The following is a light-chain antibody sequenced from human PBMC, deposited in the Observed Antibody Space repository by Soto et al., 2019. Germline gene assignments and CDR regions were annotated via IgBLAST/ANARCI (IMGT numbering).Light chain of an antibody. Sequence: QSVLTQPHSASGTPGQRVTISSSGSSSNIGSNTVNWYQQLPGTAPKLLIYSNNQRPSGVPDRFSGSKSGTSASLAISGLQSEDEADYYCSAWDDSLNGPVFGGGTKVTVL. J-gene: IGLJ2*01. CDR2: SNN. CDR3: SAWDDSLNGPV. CDR1: SSNIGSNT. V-gene: IGLV1-44*01.